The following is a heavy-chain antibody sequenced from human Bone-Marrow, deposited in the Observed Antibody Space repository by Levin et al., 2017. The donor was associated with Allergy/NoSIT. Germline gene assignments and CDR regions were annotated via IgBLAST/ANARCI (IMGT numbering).Heavy chain of an antibody. CDR3: ARERVWLCSSTSCYPTGYDYYYMDV. Sequence: LSLTCAASGFTFSSYWMSWVRQAPGKGLEWVANIKQDGSEKYYVDSVKGRFTISRDNAKNSLYLQMNSLRAEDTAVYYCARERVWLCSSTSCYPTGYDYYYMDVWGKGTTVTVSS. J-gene: IGHJ6*03. CDR1: GFTFSSYW. V-gene: IGHV3-7*03. D-gene: IGHD2-2*01. CDR2: IKQDGSEK.